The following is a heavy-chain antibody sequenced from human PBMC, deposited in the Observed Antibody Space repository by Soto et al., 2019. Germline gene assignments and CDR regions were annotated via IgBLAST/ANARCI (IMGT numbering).Heavy chain of an antibody. D-gene: IGHD2-2*01. CDR2: INPSGGST. V-gene: IGHV1-46*01. Sequence: QVQLVQSGAEVKKPGASVKVSCKASGYTFTSYYMHWVRQAPGQGLEWMGIINPSGGSTSYAQKFQGRVTMTRDTSTSTVYMELSSLRSEDTAVYYCARSLDGIVVVPAPPDAFDIWGQGTMVTVSS. J-gene: IGHJ3*02. CDR1: GYTFTSYY. CDR3: ARSLDGIVVVPAPPDAFDI.